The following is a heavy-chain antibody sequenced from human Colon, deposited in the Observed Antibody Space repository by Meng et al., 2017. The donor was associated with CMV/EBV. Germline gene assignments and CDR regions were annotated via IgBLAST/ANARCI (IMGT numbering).Heavy chain of an antibody. D-gene: IGHD6-13*01. CDR3: AKDSYMSSWFGAFDV. CDR2: ISNTGRTI. J-gene: IGHJ3*01. V-gene: IGHV3-48*03. Sequence: GESLKISCVGSGFIFSSYEMNWVRQAPGKGLEWISYISNTGRTIYYAESVKGRFTISRDNAKNSLYLQMNSLRAEDTGVYYCAKDSYMSSWFGAFDVWGLGTKVTVSS. CDR1: GFIFSSYE.